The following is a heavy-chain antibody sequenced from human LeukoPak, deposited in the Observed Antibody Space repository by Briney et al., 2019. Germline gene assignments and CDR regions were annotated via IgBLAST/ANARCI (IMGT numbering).Heavy chain of an antibody. Sequence: KPSETLSLTCTVSGGSISSYYWSWIRQPPGKGLEWIGYIYYSGSTNYNPSLKSRVTISVDTSKNQFSLKLSSVTAADTAVYYCARAEFTTVAFDIWGQGTMVTVSS. J-gene: IGHJ3*02. CDR3: ARAEFTTVAFDI. V-gene: IGHV4-59*01. CDR2: IYYSGST. CDR1: GGSISSYY. D-gene: IGHD3-22*01.